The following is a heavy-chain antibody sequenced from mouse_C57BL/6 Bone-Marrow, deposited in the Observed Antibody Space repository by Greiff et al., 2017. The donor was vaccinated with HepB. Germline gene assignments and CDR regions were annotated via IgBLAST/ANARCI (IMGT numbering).Heavy chain of an antibody. CDR3: TRTTLRGAMDY. CDR2: ISSGGDYI. V-gene: IGHV5-9-1*02. Sequence: EVQGVESGEGLVKPGGSLKLSCAASGFTFSSYAMSWVRQTPEKRLEWVAYISSGGDYIYYADTVKGRFTISRDNARNTLYLPMSSLKSEDTAMYYCTRTTLRGAMDYWGQGTSVTVSS. D-gene: IGHD2-12*01. J-gene: IGHJ4*01. CDR1: GFTFSSYA.